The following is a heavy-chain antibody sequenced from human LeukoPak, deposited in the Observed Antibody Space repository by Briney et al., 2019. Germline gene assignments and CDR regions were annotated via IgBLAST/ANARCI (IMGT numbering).Heavy chain of an antibody. Sequence: SETLSLTCSVSGYSISSGFYWGWIRQPPGKGLEWIGSIYSSGRTYYNPSLKGRVTMSVDTSKNQFSLKLSSVTAADTAVYYCAIRGYSYGWDAFDIWGQGTMVTVSS. V-gene: IGHV4-38-2*02. D-gene: IGHD5-18*01. CDR1: GYSISSGFY. J-gene: IGHJ3*02. CDR3: AIRGYSYGWDAFDI. CDR2: IYSSGRT.